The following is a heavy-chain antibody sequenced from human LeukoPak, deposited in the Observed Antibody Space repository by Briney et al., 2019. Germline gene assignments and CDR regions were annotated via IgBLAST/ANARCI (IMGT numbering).Heavy chain of an antibody. V-gene: IGHV3-23*01. J-gene: IGHJ4*02. Sequence: GGSLRLSCAASGFSFQYYWMDWVRQAPGKGLEWVAGISDSGDRAHYADSVKGRFTISRDNSKNTLYLQMNSLRAEDTAVYFCAKQTTGYSGSGVDFWGQGPLVTVSS. CDR3: AKQTTGYSGSGVDF. CDR1: GFSFQYYW. CDR2: ISDSGDRA. D-gene: IGHD3-10*01.